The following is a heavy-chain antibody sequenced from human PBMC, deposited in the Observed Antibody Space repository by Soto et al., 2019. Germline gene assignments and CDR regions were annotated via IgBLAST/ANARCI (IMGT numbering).Heavy chain of an antibody. CDR2: IYYSGST. V-gene: IGHV4-61*01. CDR1: GCSVSSGSYY. Sequence: SETLSLTCTVSGCSVSSGSYYWSWIRQPPGKGLEWIGYIYYSGSTNYNPSLKSRVTISVDTSKNQFSLKLSSVTAADTAVYYCARGFWNYFAYWGQGTLVTVSS. J-gene: IGHJ4*02. CDR3: ARGFWNYFAY. D-gene: IGHD1-1*01.